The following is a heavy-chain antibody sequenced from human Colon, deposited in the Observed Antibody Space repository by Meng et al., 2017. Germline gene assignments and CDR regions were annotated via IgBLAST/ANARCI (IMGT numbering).Heavy chain of an antibody. D-gene: IGHD2-21*02. J-gene: IGHJ4*02. CDR2: INPDGSDI. CDR1: QFTFGSHW. CDR3: ARDHWYSIDY. Sequence: GESLKISCAASQFTFGSHWMCWVRQAPGKGLEWVAKINPDGSDIHYLDSVKGRFTISRDNSKNSLYLQVNSLSVEDTAFYYRARDHWYSIDYWGPGTLVTVSS. V-gene: IGHV3-7*01.